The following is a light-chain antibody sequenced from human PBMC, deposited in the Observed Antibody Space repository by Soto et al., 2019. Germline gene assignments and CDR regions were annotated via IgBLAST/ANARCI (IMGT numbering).Light chain of an antibody. CDR3: SSYLSSIIYV. J-gene: IGLJ1*01. CDR1: RSDVGGYNY. Sequence: TQPATVSGSPGQATTISCTGTRSDVGGYNYVSWYELNPGKAPKLMIYGVSNRPSGVSNRFSGYQSGNTDSLPISRLQAEEEADYYCSSYLSSIIYVLGTGTRVTVL. CDR2: GVS. V-gene: IGLV2-14*01.